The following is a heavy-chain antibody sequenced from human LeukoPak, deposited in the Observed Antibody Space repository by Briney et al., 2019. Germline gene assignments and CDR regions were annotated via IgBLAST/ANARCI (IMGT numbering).Heavy chain of an antibody. CDR1: GLSISDYW. CDR3: ARGVGGDSRFDP. J-gene: IGHJ5*02. Sequence: GGSLRLSCAASGLSISDYWMHWVRQAPGKGLVWVARINSDGSSTRYADSVKGRFTISRDNAKNTLYLQMNSLRAEDTAVYYCARGVGGDSRFDPWGQGTLVTVSS. D-gene: IGHD1-26*01. CDR2: INSDGSST. V-gene: IGHV3-74*01.